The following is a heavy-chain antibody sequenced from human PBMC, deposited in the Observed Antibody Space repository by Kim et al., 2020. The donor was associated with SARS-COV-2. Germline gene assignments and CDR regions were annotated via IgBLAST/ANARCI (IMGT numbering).Heavy chain of an antibody. V-gene: IGHV3-9*01. CDR1: GFTFDDYD. Sequence: GGSLRLSCAASGFTFDDYDMHWIRQAPGKGLEWVSGISWNSGSIGYADSVKGRFTISRDNAKNSLYLQMNSLRAEDTALYYCAKDIRRYSYYWPSYGMDVGGRGTAVTVSS. J-gene: IGHJ6*04. CDR3: AKDIRRYSYYWPSYGMDV. CDR2: ISWNSGSI. D-gene: IGHD5-18*01.